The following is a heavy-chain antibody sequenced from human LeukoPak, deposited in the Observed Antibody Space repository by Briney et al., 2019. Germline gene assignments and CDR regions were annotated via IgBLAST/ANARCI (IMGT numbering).Heavy chain of an antibody. CDR1: GFTFSSYW. D-gene: IGHD3-3*01. CDR3: ARDPSSNDFYYYYMDV. J-gene: IGHJ6*03. V-gene: IGHV3-7*01. CDR2: IKQDGSEK. Sequence: GGSLRLSCAAPGFTFSSYWMSWVRQAPGKGLEWVANIKQDGSEKYYVDSVKGRFTISRDNAKNSLYLQMNSLRAEDAAVYYCARDPSSNDFYYYYMDVWGKGTTVTVSS.